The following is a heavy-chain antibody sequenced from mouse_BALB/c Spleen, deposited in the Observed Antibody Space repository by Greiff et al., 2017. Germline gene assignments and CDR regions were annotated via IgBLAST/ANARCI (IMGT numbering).Heavy chain of an antibody. CDR3: ARSGYGLDY. CDR1: GYTFTSYY. CDR2: IYPGNVNT. D-gene: IGHD1-2*01. V-gene: IGHV1S56*01. Sequence: QVQLQQSGPELVKPGASVRISCKASGYTFTSYYIHWVKQRPGQGLEWIGWIYPGNVNTKYNEKFKGKATLTADKSSSTAYMQLSSLTSEDSAVYFCARSGYGLDYWGQGTTLTVSS. J-gene: IGHJ2*01.